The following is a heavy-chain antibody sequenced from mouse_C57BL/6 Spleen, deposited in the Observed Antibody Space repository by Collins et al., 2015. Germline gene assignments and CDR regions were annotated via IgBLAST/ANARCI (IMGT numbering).Heavy chain of an antibody. D-gene: IGHD2-14*01. CDR2: IRSKSNNYAT. V-gene: IGHV10-1*02. CDR3: VRHPNRYYYFDY. J-gene: IGHJ2*01. Sequence: EVQLVESGGGLVQPKGSLKLSCAASGFTFNTYAMNWVRQAPGKGLEWVARIRSKSNNYATYYADSVKDRFTISRDDSQSMLYLQMNNLKTEDTAMYYCVRHPNRYYYFDYWGQGTTLTVSS. CDR1: GFTFNTYA.